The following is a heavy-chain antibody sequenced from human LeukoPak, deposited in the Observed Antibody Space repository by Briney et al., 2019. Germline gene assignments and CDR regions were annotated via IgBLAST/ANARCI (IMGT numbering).Heavy chain of an antibody. CDR3: AKDGEYNWNYERSYYMDV. V-gene: IGHV3-23*01. J-gene: IGHJ6*03. CDR1: GFTFSSYA. CDR2: ISGSGGST. Sequence: ESGGSLRLSCAASGFTFSSYAMSWVRQAPGKGREWVSAISGSGGSTYYADSVKGRFTISRDNSKNTLYLQMNSLRAEDTAVYYCAKDGEYNWNYERSYYMDVWGKGTTVTVSS. D-gene: IGHD1-7*01.